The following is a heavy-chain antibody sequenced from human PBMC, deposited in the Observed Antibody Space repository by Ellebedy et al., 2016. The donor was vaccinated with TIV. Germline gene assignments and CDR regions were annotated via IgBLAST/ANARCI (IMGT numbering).Heavy chain of an antibody. D-gene: IGHD6-13*01. CDR3: VRASSSWYSLEDAFDI. Sequence: LSLTCAASGFTYRSHWMHWVRQAPGKGLVWVSRINRDGTNTSYADSVKGRFTISRDNAQKTLYLQMNSLRVEDTAVYYCVRASSSWYSLEDAFDIWGRGTMVTVSS. V-gene: IGHV3-74*01. J-gene: IGHJ3*02. CDR2: INRDGTNT. CDR1: GFTYRSHW.